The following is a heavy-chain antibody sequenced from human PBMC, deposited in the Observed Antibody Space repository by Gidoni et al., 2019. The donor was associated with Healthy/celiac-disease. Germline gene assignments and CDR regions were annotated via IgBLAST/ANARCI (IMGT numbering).Heavy chain of an antibody. J-gene: IGHJ4*02. Sequence: QVQLVESGGGVVQPGRSLRLSCAASGFTFSSYGMHWVRQAPGKGLELVAVISYAGSNKYYADSVKGRFTISRDNSKNTLYLQMTSLRAEDTAVYYCAKSEQLRDPYFDSWGQGTLVTVSS. CDR2: ISYAGSNK. V-gene: IGHV3-30*18. CDR3: AKSEQLRDPYFDS. D-gene: IGHD6-6*01. CDR1: GFTFSSYG.